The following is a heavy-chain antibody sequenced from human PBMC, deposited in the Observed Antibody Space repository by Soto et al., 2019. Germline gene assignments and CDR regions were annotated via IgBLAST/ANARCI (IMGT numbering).Heavy chain of an antibody. V-gene: IGHV4-30-2*01. CDR1: GGSISSGGYS. CDR3: ARGIQPYYYYYYGMDV. Sequence: SETLSLTCAVSGGSISSGGYSWSWIRQPPGKGLEWIGYIYHSGSTYYNPSLKSRVTISVDRSKNQFSLKLSSVTAADTAVYYCARGIQPYYYYYYGMDVWGQGTTVTISS. J-gene: IGHJ6*02. D-gene: IGHD5-18*01. CDR2: IYHSGST.